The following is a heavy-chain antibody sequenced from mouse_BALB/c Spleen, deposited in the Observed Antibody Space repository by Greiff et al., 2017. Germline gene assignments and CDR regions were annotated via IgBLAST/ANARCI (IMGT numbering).Heavy chain of an antibody. D-gene: IGHD1-1*01. V-gene: IGHV2-4-1*01. CDR2: IWSGGST. CDR3: ARNRNYGSSPWFAY. Sequence: VQLQQSGPGLVQPSQSLSITCTVSGFSLTSYGVHWVRQSPGKGLEWLGVIWSGGSTDYNAAFISRLSISKDNSKSQVFFKMNSLQADDTAIYYCARNRNYGSSPWFAYWGQGTLGTVSA. J-gene: IGHJ3*01. CDR1: GFSLTSYG.